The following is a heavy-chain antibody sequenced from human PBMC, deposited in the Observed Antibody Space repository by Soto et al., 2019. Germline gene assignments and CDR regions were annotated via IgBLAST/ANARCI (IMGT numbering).Heavy chain of an antibody. J-gene: IGHJ5*02. CDR3: AVYGGNSGVRFDP. D-gene: IGHD4-17*01. Sequence: PSETLSLTCTVSSGSISRSGYYWGWIRQPPGKGLEWIGSFYYSGSTYYNPSLKSRVTISVDTSKNQLSLKLSSVTAADTAVYYCAVYGGNSGVRFDPWGQGTLVTVSS. CDR2: FYYSGST. CDR1: SGSISRSGYY. V-gene: IGHV4-39*07.